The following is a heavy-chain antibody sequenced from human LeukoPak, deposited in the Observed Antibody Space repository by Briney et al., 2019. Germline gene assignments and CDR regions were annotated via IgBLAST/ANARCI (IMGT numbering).Heavy chain of an antibody. J-gene: IGHJ4*02. CDR1: GFTVSNSR. CDR3: ARGGLPGGFDY. V-gene: IGHV3-74*01. CDR2: INNDGNRI. Sequence: PGGSLRLSCAASGFTVSNSRMFWVRQAPGKGLMYVSEINNDGNRIRYVDSVKGRFTISRDGAKNTLFLQMNSLRDDDTAMYYCARGGLPGGFDYWGQGILVTVSS. D-gene: IGHD7-27*01.